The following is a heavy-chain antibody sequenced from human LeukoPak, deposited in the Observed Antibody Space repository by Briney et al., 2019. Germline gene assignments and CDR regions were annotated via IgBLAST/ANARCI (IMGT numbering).Heavy chain of an antibody. CDR1: GGSFSGYY. CDR2: INHSGST. CDR3: ARGLARTTVTTPTYNWFDP. J-gene: IGHJ5*02. Sequence: ASETLSLTCAVYGGSFSGYYWSWIRQPPGKGLEWIGEINHSGSTNYNPSLKSRVTISVDTSKNQFSLKLSSVTAADTAVYYCARGLARTTVTTPTYNWFDPWGQGTLVTVSS. D-gene: IGHD4-17*01. V-gene: IGHV4-34*01.